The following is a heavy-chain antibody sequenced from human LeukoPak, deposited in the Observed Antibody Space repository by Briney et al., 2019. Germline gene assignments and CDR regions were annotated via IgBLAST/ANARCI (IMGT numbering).Heavy chain of an antibody. Sequence: KPSETLSLTCTVSGGSISSYYWSWIRQPPGKGLEWIGYIYYSGSTNYNPSLKSRVTISVDTSKNQFSLKLSSVTAADTAVYYCARHGGALAAYYFDYWGQGTLVTVSS. CDR3: ARHGGALAAYYFDY. D-gene: IGHD6-19*01. CDR2: IYYSGST. V-gene: IGHV4-59*08. CDR1: GGSISSYY. J-gene: IGHJ4*02.